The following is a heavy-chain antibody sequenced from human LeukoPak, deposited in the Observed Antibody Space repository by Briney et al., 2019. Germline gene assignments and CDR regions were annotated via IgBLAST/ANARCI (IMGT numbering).Heavy chain of an antibody. V-gene: IGHV1-69*13. CDR3: ARSGSYDSSGYYYGTPDY. J-gene: IGHJ4*02. Sequence: GASVKVSCKASGYTFTSYGISWVRQAPGQGLEWMGGIIPIFGTANYAQKFQGRVTITADESTSTAYMELSSLRSEDTAVYYCARSGSYDSSGYYYGTPDYWGQGTLVTVSS. CDR1: GYTFTSYG. CDR2: IIPIFGTA. D-gene: IGHD3-22*01.